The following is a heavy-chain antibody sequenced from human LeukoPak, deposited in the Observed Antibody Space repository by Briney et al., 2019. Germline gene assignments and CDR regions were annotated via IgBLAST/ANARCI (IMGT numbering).Heavy chain of an antibody. J-gene: IGHJ4*02. D-gene: IGHD1-26*01. CDR2: INPNGGGT. V-gene: IGHV1-2*02. Sequence: ASVKVSCKASGYTFTGYYMHWVRQAPGQGLEWMGWINPNGGGTNYAQKFQGRVTMTRDTSISTAYMELSRLRSDDTAVYYCARENPQLATTDYWGQGTLVTVSS. CDR1: GYTFTGYY. CDR3: ARENPQLATTDY.